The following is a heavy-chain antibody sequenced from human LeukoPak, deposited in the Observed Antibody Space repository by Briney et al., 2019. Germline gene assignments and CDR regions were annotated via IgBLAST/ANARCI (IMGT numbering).Heavy chain of an antibody. V-gene: IGHV4-34*01. CDR3: ARRPRGTGHYGMDV. CDR2: INHSGST. CDR1: GGSFSGYY. Sequence: EPSETLSLTCAVYGGSFSGYYWSWIRQPPVKGLEWIGEINHSGSTNYNPSLKSRVTISVDTSKNQFSLKLSSVTAADTAVYYCARRPRGTGHYGMDVWGQGTTVTVSS. J-gene: IGHJ6*02. D-gene: IGHD3-16*01.